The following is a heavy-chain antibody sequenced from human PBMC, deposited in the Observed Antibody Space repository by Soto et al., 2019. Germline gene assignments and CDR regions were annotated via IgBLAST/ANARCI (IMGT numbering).Heavy chain of an antibody. Sequence: VGSLRLSCAASGFTFSSYSMNWVRQAPGKGLEWVSSISSSSSYIYYADSVKGRFTISRDNAKNSLYLQMNSLRAEDTAVYYCARVAYYDSSGYYPPDAFDIWGQGTMVTVSS. CDR2: ISSSSSYI. CDR1: GFTFSSYS. CDR3: ARVAYYDSSGYYPPDAFDI. J-gene: IGHJ3*02. V-gene: IGHV3-21*01. D-gene: IGHD3-22*01.